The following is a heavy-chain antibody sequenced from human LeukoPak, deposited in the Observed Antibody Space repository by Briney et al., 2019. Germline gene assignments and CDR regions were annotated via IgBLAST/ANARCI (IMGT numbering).Heavy chain of an antibody. Sequence: GGSLRLSCAASGFTFSSYSMNWVRQAPGKGLEWVSSISSSSSYIYYADSVKGRFTISRVNAKNSLYLQMNSLRAEDTAVYYCASAMYSSSWSASYWGQGTLVTVSS. D-gene: IGHD6-13*01. CDR3: ASAMYSSSWSASY. CDR1: GFTFSSYS. CDR2: ISSSSSYI. V-gene: IGHV3-21*01. J-gene: IGHJ4*02.